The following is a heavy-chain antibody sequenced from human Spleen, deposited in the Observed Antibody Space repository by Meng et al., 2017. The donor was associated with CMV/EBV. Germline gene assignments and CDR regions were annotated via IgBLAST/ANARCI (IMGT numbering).Heavy chain of an antibody. D-gene: IGHD3-22*01. CDR3: ARGDYYDSSGYTWFDP. V-gene: IGHV4-34*01. Sequence: GSLRLSCAVYGGSFSGYYWSWIRQPPGKGLEWIGEINHSGSTNYNPSLKSRVTISVDTSKNQFSLKLSSVTAADTAVYYCARGDYYDSSGYTWFDPWGQGTLVTVSS. J-gene: IGHJ5*02. CDR2: INHSGST. CDR1: GGSFSGYY.